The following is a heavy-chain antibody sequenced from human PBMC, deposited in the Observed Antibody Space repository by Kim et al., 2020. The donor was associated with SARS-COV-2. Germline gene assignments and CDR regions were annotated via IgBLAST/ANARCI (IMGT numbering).Heavy chain of an antibody. CDR1: SSNAA. CDR2: IFGSGYGT. J-gene: IGHJ2*01. CDR3: AKHLLVSSVTFNWYFDL. Sequence: GGSLRLSCAAASSNAAMSWVRQVPGKGLEWVSGIFGSGYGTYYADSVKGRFTISRDNFQNKVYLQMDNLRVEDTAVYYCAKHLLVSSVTFNWYFDLWGRGTLVTVSS. V-gene: IGHV3-23*01. D-gene: IGHD6-13*01.